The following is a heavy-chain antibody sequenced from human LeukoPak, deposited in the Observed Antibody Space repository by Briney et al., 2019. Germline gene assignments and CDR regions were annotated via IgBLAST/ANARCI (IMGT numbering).Heavy chain of an antibody. CDR1: GGSFSGYY. D-gene: IGHD1-26*01. J-gene: IGHJ2*01. CDR2: INHSGST. V-gene: IGHV4-34*01. CDR3: ARSLREGWYFDL. Sequence: AGTLSLTCAVYGGSFSGYYWSWIRQPPGKGLEWIGEINHSGSTNYNPSLKGRVTISVDTSKKQFSLKLSSVTAADTAVYYCARSLREGWYFDLWGRGTLVTVSS.